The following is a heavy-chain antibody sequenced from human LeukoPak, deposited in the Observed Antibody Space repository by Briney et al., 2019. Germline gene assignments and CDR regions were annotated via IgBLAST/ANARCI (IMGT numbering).Heavy chain of an antibody. Sequence: ASVKVSCKASGYTFTSYYMHCVRQAPGQGLEWMGIINPSGGSTSYAQKFQGRVTMTRDTSMSTVYMELSSLRSEDTAVYCCARDARGNDVGNWFDPWGKGTLVTVSS. CDR2: INPSGGST. D-gene: IGHD1-1*01. CDR1: GYTFTSYY. V-gene: IGHV1-46*01. CDR3: ARDARGNDVGNWFDP. J-gene: IGHJ5*02.